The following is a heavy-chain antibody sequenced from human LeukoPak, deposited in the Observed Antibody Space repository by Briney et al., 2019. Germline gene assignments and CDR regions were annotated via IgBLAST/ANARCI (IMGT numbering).Heavy chain of an antibody. V-gene: IGHV1-8*03. D-gene: IGHD3-10*01. Sequence: ASVKVSCKASGYTFTSYDINWVRQATGQGLEWMGWMNPNSGNTGYAQKFQGRVTITRNTSISTAYMELSSLRSEDTAVYYCARLVRDGSGSYLYAFDIWGQGTMVTVSS. J-gene: IGHJ3*02. CDR2: MNPNSGNT. CDR3: ARLVRDGSGSYLYAFDI. CDR1: GYTFTSYD.